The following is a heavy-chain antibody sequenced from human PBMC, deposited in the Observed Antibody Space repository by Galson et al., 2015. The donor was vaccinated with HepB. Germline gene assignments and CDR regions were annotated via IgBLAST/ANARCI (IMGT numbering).Heavy chain of an antibody. J-gene: IGHJ5*02. CDR1: GYTFTSYA. CDR3: ASGVTVTGRWFDP. CDR2: INAGNGNT. V-gene: IGHV1-3*01. D-gene: IGHD4-11*01. Sequence: SVKVSCKASGYTFTSYAMHWARQAPGQRLEWMGWINAGNGNTKYSQKFQGRVTITRDTSASTAYMELSSLRSEDTAVYYCASGVTVTGRWFDPWGQGTLVTVSS.